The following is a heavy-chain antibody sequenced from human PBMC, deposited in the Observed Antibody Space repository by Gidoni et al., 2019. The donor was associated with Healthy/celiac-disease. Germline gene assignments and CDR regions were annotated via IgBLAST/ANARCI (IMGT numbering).Heavy chain of an antibody. V-gene: IGHV3-23*01. CDR2: ISGSGGST. D-gene: IGHD2-15*01. CDR3: AKMGRYCSGGSCYYFDY. CDR1: GFTFCCHA. Sequence: EVQLLVSGGGLVQPGGSLRLSCAASGFTFCCHAMSGVRQAPGKGLEWVSAISGSGGSTYYADSVKGRFTISRDNSKNTLYLQMNSLRAEDTAVYYCAKMGRYCSGGSCYYFDYWGQGTLVTVSS. J-gene: IGHJ4*02.